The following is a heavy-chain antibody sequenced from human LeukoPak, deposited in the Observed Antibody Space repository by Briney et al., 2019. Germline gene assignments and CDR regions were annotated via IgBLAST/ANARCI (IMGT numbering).Heavy chain of an antibody. Sequence: GGSLSLSCAASGFTFSSYAMSWVRQAPGKGLEWVSAISGSGGSTYYADSVKGRFTISRDNSKNTLYLQMNSLRAEDTAVYYCARTRGSYYGSGSYYKSWGQGTLVTVSS. CDR3: ARTRGSYYGSGSYYKS. CDR2: ISGSGGST. D-gene: IGHD3-10*01. J-gene: IGHJ4*02. CDR1: GFTFSSYA. V-gene: IGHV3-23*01.